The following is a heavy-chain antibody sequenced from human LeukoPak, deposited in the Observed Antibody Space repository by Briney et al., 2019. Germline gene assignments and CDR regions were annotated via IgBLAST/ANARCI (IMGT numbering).Heavy chain of an antibody. CDR2: INHSGST. CDR3: ARESAVARDWFDP. Sequence: SETLSLTCAVYGGSFSAYYWSWIRQPPGKGLEWIGEINHSGSTNYNPSLKSRVTISLDTSKNQFSLKLSSVTATDTAVYYCARESAVARDWFDPWGQGTLVTVSS. J-gene: IGHJ5*02. V-gene: IGHV4-34*01. D-gene: IGHD6-19*01. CDR1: GGSFSAYY.